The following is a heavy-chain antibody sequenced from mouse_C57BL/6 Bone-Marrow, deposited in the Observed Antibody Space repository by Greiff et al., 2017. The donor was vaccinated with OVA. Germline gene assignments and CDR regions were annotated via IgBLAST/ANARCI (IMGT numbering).Heavy chain of an antibody. CDR2: IYPRSGNT. CDR1: GYTFTSYG. D-gene: IGHD1-1*01. J-gene: IGHJ3*01. Sequence: QVQLKESGAELARPGASVKLSCKASGYTFTSYGISWVKQRTGQGLEWIGEIYPRSGNTYYNEKFKGKATLTADKSSSTAYMELRSLTSEDSAVYFCARVPHYYGSSSWFAYWGQGTLVTVSA. CDR3: ARVPHYYGSSSWFAY. V-gene: IGHV1-81*01.